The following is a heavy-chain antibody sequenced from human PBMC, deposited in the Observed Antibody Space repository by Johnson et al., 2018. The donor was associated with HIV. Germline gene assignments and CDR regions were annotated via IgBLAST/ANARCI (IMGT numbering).Heavy chain of an antibody. CDR2: IGAAGDT. D-gene: IGHD1-14*01. Sequence: VQLVESGGGLVQPGGSLRLSCAASGIIFSDYYMSWIRQAPGKGLEWVSAIGAAGDTYYPGSVKGRFTISRENAKNSLYLHMNSLRADDTGLYYCVRGGMYRRDDAFDIWGQGTMVTVSS. V-gene: IGHV3-13*01. J-gene: IGHJ3*02. CDR1: GIIFSDYY. CDR3: VRGGMYRRDDAFDI.